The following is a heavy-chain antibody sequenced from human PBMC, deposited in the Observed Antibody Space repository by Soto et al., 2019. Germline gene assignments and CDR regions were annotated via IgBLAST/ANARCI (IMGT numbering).Heavy chain of an antibody. CDR3: ATLLTHVTRDNREMDV. V-gene: IGHV5-10-1*01. CDR1: GYSFTSYW. J-gene: IGHJ6*02. D-gene: IGHD3-9*01. CDR2: IDPSDSST. Sequence: GESLKISCKGSGYSFTSYWISWVRQMPGKGLEWMGRIDPSDSSTNCSPSFQGHVTISADKSISTAYMKWSSLKASETAMYYCATLLTHVTRDNREMDVWGQGITVTVSS.